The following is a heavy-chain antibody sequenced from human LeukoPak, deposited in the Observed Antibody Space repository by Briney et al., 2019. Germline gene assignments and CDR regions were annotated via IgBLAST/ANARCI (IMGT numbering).Heavy chain of an antibody. CDR1: GGSFSGYY. V-gene: IGHV4-34*01. CDR3: ARGLAVAGNI. CDR2: INHSGST. J-gene: IGHJ4*02. D-gene: IGHD6-19*01. Sequence: SETLSLTCAVYGGSFSGYYWSWIRQPPGKGLEWIGEINHSGSTNYNPSLKSRVTISVDTSKNQFSLKLSSVTAADTAVYYCARGLAVAGNIWGQGTLVTVSS.